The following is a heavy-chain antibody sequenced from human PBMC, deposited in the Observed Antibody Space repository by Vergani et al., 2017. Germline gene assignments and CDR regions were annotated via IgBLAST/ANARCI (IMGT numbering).Heavy chain of an antibody. CDR3: ADNRAAGTGV. CDR1: GGSISSHY. J-gene: IGHJ4*02. D-gene: IGHD1-14*01. Sequence: QVQLQESGPGLVKPSETLSLTCTVSGGSISSHYWSWIRQPPGKGLEWIGYIYYSGSTNYNPSLKSRVTISVDTSKNQFSLKLSSVTAADTAVYYCADNRAAGTGVWGQGTLVTVSS. CDR2: IYYSGST. V-gene: IGHV4-59*11.